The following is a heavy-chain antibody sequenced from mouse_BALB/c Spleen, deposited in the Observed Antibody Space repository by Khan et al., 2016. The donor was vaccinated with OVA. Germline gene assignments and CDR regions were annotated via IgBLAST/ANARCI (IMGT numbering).Heavy chain of an antibody. CDR3: ARTARIKY. V-gene: IGHV3-2*02. D-gene: IGHD1-2*01. CDR1: GYSITSGYG. J-gene: IGHJ2*01. CDR2: ISYSGST. Sequence: QLEESGPGLVKPSQSLSLTCTVTGYSITSGYGWNWIRQFPGNKLEWMGYISYSGSTNYNPSLKSRISITRDKSKNKFFLQLNSVTTEDTATYYCARTARIKYWGQGTTLTVSS.